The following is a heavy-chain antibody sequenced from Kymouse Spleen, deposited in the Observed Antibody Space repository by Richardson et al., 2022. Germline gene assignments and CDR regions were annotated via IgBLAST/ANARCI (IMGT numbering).Heavy chain of an antibody. D-gene: IGHD1-7*01. CDR2: INHSGST. J-gene: IGHJ4*02. Sequence: QVQLQQWGAGLLKPSETLSLTCAVYGGSFSGYYWSWIRQPPGKGLEWIGEINHSGSTNYNPSLKSRVTISVDTSKNQFSLKLSSVTAADTAVYYCARGPSYNWNLVFDYWGQGTLVTVSS. CDR1: GGSFSGYY. CDR3: ARGPSYNWNLVFDY. V-gene: IGHV4-34*01.